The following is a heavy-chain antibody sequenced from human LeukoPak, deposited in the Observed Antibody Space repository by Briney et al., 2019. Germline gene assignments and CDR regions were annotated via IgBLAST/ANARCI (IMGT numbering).Heavy chain of an antibody. CDR2: IIPISGTA. D-gene: IGHD2-2*01. V-gene: IGHV1-69*05. J-gene: IGHJ6*03. CDR3: ARGLQYQLLKALGYYYMDV. CDR1: GGTFSSHA. Sequence: GSSVKVSCKASGGTFSSHAIAWVRQAPGQGPEWMGGIIPISGTANYAQKFQGRVTITTDESTSTAYMELGSLTSDDTAVYYCARGLQYQLLKALGYYYMDVWGQGTLVTVSS.